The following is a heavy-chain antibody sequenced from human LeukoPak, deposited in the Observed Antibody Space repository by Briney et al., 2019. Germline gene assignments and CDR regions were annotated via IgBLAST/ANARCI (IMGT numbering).Heavy chain of an antibody. CDR2: IIPIFGTA. J-gene: IGHJ4*02. Sequence: ASVKVSCKASGGTFSSYAISWVRQAPGQGLEWMGGIIPIFGTANYAQKFQGRVTITADKSTSTAYMELSSLRSEDTAVYYCASSLRFLELTPDYFDYWGQGTLVTVSS. V-gene: IGHV1-69*06. CDR1: GGTFSSYA. CDR3: ASSLRFLELTPDYFDY. D-gene: IGHD3-3*01.